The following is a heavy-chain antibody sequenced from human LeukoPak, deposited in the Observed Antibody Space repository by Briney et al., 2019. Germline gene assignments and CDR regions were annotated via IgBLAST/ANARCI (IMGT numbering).Heavy chain of an antibody. CDR2: ISGSGGST. CDR3: AKDQSSGWSFMSWLRATRYWYFDL. CDR1: GFTFSSYA. J-gene: IGHJ2*01. Sequence: PGGSLRLSCAASGFTFSSYAMSWVRQAPGKRLEWVSAISGSGGSTYYADSVKGRFTISRDNSKNTLYLQMNSLRAEDTAVYYCAKDQSSGWSFMSWLRATRYWYFDLWGRGTRVTVSS. D-gene: IGHD6-19*01. V-gene: IGHV3-23*01.